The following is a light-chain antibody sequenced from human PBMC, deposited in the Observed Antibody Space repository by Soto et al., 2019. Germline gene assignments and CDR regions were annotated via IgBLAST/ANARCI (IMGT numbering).Light chain of an antibody. J-gene: IGKJ4*01. Sequence: EVVLTQSPGTLSLSPGERATLSCRASQSVSSNYLAWYQQKPGRAPRLLIFGASNRAAGIPDRFSGSASGTDFTLTSSGLEPEDFAVYYCQQYDTSPLTFGGGTKVDI. CDR2: GAS. V-gene: IGKV3-20*01. CDR3: QQYDTSPLT. CDR1: QSVSSNY.